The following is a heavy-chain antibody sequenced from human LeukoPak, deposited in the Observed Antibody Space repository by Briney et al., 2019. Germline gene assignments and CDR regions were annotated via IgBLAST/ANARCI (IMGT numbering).Heavy chain of an antibody. CDR1: GYSFTSYW. V-gene: IGHV5-51*01. J-gene: IGHJ4*02. CDR2: IYPGDSDT. Sequence: GESLKISCKGSGYSFTSYWIGWVRQMPGKGLEWMGIIYPGDSDTRYSPSFQGQVTISADKSISTAYLQWSSLKASDTAMCYCARQTIPDYYGSGSYYDGWGQGTLVTVSS. CDR3: ARQTIPDYYGSGSYYDG. D-gene: IGHD3-10*01.